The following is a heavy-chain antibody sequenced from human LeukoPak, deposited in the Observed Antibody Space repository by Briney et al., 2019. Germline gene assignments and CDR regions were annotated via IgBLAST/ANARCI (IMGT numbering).Heavy chain of an antibody. V-gene: IGHV3-66*01. CDR2: IYRGGGA. CDR3: ASSVYYGSVAYYNFDY. Sequence: GGSLRLSCAASGFTVSSNYMSWVRQAPGKGLEWVSVIYRGGGAFYADSVKGRFTISRDNSKNTLYLQMNSLRADDTAVYYCASSVYYGSVAYYNFDYWGQGTLVTVSS. J-gene: IGHJ4*02. CDR1: GFTVSSNY. D-gene: IGHD3-10*01.